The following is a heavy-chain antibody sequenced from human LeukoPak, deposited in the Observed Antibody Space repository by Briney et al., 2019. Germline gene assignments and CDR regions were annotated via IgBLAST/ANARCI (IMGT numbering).Heavy chain of an antibody. V-gene: IGHV3-7*01. D-gene: IGHD3-16*01. J-gene: IGHJ4*02. CDR2: IKPDGSES. CDR3: ARGGVVWGIDY. CDR1: GVISNNYF. Sequence: AGGSLRLSCAASGVISNNYFMSWVRQAPGKGLEWVANIKPDGSESYYIYSVKGRFTLSRDKARNSLDLQMNSLRAEDTAVYYCARGGVVWGIDYWGQGTLVTVSS.